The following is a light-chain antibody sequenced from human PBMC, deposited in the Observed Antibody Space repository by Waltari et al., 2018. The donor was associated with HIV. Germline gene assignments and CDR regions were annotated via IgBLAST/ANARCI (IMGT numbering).Light chain of an antibody. V-gene: IGLV6-57*03. CDR3: QSCDSSSRV. J-gene: IGLJ3*02. CDR1: SGSIASRH. Sequence: NFILTQPHSVSESPGKTVTISCTRSSGSIASRHVQRYQQRPGSVPSTVFYGNTQRPSGVPDRFSVSIHTSSNSDALTISGLKAEDEADYYCQSCDSSSRVFGGGTKLTVL. CDR2: GNT.